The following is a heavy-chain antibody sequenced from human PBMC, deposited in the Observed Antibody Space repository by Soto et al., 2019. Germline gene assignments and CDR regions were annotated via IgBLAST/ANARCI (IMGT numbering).Heavy chain of an antibody. V-gene: IGHV3-7*01. Sequence: GALRLSCAVSGFTFDACWMTWVRQAPGKGLEWVANIKQDGSKAYYVDSVKGRFTISRDNAKSSLYLQMNSLRAEDTAVYYCARGGYDFGAEDYWGQGTLVTVSS. J-gene: IGHJ4*02. CDR1: GFTFDACW. D-gene: IGHD3-3*01. CDR3: ARGGYDFGAEDY. CDR2: IKQDGSKA.